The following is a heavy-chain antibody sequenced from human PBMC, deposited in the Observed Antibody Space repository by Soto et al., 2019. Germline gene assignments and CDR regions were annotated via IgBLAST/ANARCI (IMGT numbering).Heavy chain of an antibody. D-gene: IGHD5-18*01. J-gene: IGHJ4*02. CDR3: AGVRPPGYSYGPYDY. CDR1: GYTFANYP. V-gene: IGHV1-3*05. CDR2: INAGNGNT. Sequence: QVQLVQSGAEEKKPGASVKVSCKASGYTFANYPMHWVRQAPGQRLEWMGWINAGNGNTKYSQNFQGRVTISRDTSASTAYMGLRRLRSEDTAVYYCAGVRPPGYSYGPYDYWGQGTLVTVSS.